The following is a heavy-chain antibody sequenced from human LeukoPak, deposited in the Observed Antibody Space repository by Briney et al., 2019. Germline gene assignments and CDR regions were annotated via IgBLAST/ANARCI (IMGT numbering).Heavy chain of an antibody. CDR3: ARGLTTLDY. Sequence: SETLSLTCTVSGGSISSYYWSWIRQPPGKGLEWIGYIYYSGTTNYNPSLKSRVTISVDTFKNQFSLKLSSVTAADTAVYYCARGLTTLDYWGQGTLVTVSS. J-gene: IGHJ4*02. V-gene: IGHV4-59*01. D-gene: IGHD4/OR15-4a*01. CDR2: IYYSGTT. CDR1: GGSISSYY.